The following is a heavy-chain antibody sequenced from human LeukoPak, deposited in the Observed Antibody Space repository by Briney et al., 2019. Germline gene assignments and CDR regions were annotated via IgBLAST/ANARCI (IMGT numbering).Heavy chain of an antibody. V-gene: IGHV4-38-2*02. CDR3: ARVSLGTMVRGVIRYYYMDV. CDR2: IYHSGST. CDR1: GYSMSNGYY. D-gene: IGHD3-10*01. J-gene: IGHJ6*03. Sequence: PSETLSLTCTVSGYSMSNGYYWGWIRQPPGKGLEWIGSIYHSGSTYYNPSLKSRVTISVDTSKNQFSLKLSSVTAADTAVYYCARVSLGTMVRGVIRYYYMDVWGKGTTVTISS.